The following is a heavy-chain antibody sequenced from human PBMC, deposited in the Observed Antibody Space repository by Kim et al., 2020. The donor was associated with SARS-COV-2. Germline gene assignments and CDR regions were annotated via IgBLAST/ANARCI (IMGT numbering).Heavy chain of an antibody. J-gene: IGHJ4*02. CDR3: ARDQGNNYYDSSGYPDY. D-gene: IGHD3-22*01. Sequence: FQGRVTMTRDTSTSTVYMELSSLRSEDTAVYYCARDQGNNYYDSSGYPDYWGQGTLVTVSS. V-gene: IGHV1-46*01.